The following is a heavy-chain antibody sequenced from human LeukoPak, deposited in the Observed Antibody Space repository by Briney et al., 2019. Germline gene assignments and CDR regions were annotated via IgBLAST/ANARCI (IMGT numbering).Heavy chain of an antibody. J-gene: IGHJ4*02. V-gene: IGHV4-34*01. CDR2: INHTGST. CDR3: ARGPHYYDSSGYLYYFDY. Sequence: PSETLSLTCAVYGGSFSGYYWSWIRQPPGKGLEWLGEINHTGSTNYNPSLKSRVTISLAPPKNQFSLKLSSVTAADTAVYYCARGPHYYDSSGYLYYFDYWGQGTLVTVSS. CDR1: GGSFSGYY. D-gene: IGHD3-22*01.